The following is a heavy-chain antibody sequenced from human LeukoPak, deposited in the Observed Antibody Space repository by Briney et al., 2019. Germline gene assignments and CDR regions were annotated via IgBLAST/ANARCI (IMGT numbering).Heavy chain of an antibody. V-gene: IGHV4-34*01. CDR1: GGSFSGYY. D-gene: IGHD2-15*01. CDR3: ARGGGYCSGGSCYDDY. CDR2: VNHSGST. Sequence: SETLSLTCAVYGGSFSGYYWSWIRQPPGKGLEWIGEVNHSGSTNYNPSLKSRVTISVDTSKNQFSLKLSSVTAADTAVYYCARGGGYCSGGSCYDDYWGREPWSPSPQ. J-gene: IGHJ4*02.